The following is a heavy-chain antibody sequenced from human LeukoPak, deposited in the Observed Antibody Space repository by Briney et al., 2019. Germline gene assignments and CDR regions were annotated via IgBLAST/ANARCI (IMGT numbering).Heavy chain of an antibody. J-gene: IGHJ4*02. CDR2: MCYSWST. D-gene: IGHD2/OR15-2a*01. CDR3: ARVGTSTYPLDY. Sequence: PSETLSLTCTVSGGSITSYCWTWIRQPPRKGLEWIGYMCYSWSTKYNPSLKSRVTISADTSKNQFSLKLNSVTTADTAVYYCARVGTSTYPLDYWGQGTLVTVSS. V-gene: IGHV4-59*01. CDR1: GGSITSYC.